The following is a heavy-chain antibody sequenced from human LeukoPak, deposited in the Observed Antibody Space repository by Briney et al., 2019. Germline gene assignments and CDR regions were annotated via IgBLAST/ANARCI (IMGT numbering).Heavy chain of an antibody. CDR2: VYYSEST. J-gene: IGHJ4*02. D-gene: IGHD3-9*01. V-gene: IGHV4-39*07. Sequence: SETLSLTCTVSGGSISSSSYYWGWIRQPPGKGLEWIGSVYYSESTYYNPSLRSRVSISVDTSKNQFSLRLSSVTAADTAVYYCARVPGSYYEILTGYYIFDYWGQGTLVTVSS. CDR3: ARVPGSYYEILTGYYIFDY. CDR1: GGSISSSSYY.